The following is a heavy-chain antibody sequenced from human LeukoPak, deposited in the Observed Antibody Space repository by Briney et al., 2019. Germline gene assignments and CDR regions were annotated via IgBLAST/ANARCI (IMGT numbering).Heavy chain of an antibody. CDR2: IYYSGST. CDR3: ARDAYCSSTSCYTPHAFDI. J-gene: IGHJ3*02. Sequence: SETLSLTCTVSGGSISSYYWSWIRQPPGQGLEWIGYIYYSGSTNYNPSLKSRVTISVDTSKNQFSLKLSSVTAADTAVYYCARDAYCSSTSCYTPHAFDIWGQGTMVTVSS. V-gene: IGHV4-59*01. CDR1: GGSISSYY. D-gene: IGHD2-2*02.